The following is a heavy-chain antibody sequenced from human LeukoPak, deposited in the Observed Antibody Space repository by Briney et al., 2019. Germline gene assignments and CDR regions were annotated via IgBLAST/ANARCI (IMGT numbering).Heavy chain of an antibody. Sequence: QSGGSLRLSCAASGFSFSDYWMSWVRQAPGKGLEWVANIKQDGSEKYYVDSVKGRFTISRDNAKNSLYLQMSSLRAEDTAVYYCAKYRADCFDIWGQGTMVTVSS. CDR1: GFSFSDYW. CDR3: AKYRADCFDI. D-gene: IGHD2-21*01. V-gene: IGHV3-7*05. J-gene: IGHJ3*02. CDR2: IKQDGSEK.